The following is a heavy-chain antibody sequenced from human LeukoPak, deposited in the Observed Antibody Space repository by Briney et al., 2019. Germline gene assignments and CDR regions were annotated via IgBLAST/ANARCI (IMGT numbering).Heavy chain of an antibody. J-gene: IGHJ3*01. CDR1: GFTFSNFG. CDR3: AKARGSGFQRGDAVDV. V-gene: IGHV3-30*18. Sequence: PGRSLRLSCATSGFTFSNFGMNWVRQAPGKGLQWVAFISYDGKDKYYSDSMKGRIAISRDNSKTTLYVQMDSLTTDDTAVYYCAKARGSGFQRGDAVDVWGQGTRVIVSS. D-gene: IGHD6-19*01. CDR2: ISYDGKDK.